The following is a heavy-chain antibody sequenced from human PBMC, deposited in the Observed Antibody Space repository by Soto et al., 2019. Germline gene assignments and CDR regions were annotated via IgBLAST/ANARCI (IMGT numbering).Heavy chain of an antibody. J-gene: IGHJ4*02. V-gene: IGHV1-8*01. Sequence: ASVKVSCKTSGYTFTDYDINWVRQAPGQGLEWMGWVSPDHGNAGYAQQFQGRVTMTSDTSISTVFMELTNLRSEDTAVYYCAVTTGYWSQGTKVTVSS. CDR2: VSPDHGNA. D-gene: IGHD4-17*01. CDR3: AVTTGY. CDR1: GYTFTDYD.